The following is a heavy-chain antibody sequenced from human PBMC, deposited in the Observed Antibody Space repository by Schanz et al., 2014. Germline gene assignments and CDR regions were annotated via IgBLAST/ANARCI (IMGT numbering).Heavy chain of an antibody. CDR1: GGSISSFK. CDR3: AREWSSFDY. V-gene: IGHV4-59*01. D-gene: IGHD2-8*01. J-gene: IGHJ4*02. Sequence: QVQLQESGPGLVKPSETLSLTYTVSGGSISSFKWSWIRQPPGKGLEYIGYIYSSGSTNYNPSLESRVTMSVDTSKNQFSLKLSSVTAADTAVYYCAREWSSFDYWGQGTLVTVSS. CDR2: IYSSGST.